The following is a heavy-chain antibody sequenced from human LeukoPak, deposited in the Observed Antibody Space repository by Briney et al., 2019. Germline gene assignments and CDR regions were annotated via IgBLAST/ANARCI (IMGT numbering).Heavy chain of an antibody. J-gene: IGHJ4*02. CDR2: IDPSDSYT. CDR3: ARLPTMVRGVISSDY. D-gene: IGHD3-10*01. Sequence: GESLKISCKGSGYSFTSHWISWVRQMPGKGLEWMGRIDPSDSYTNYSPSFQGHVTISADKSISTAYLQWSSLKASDTAMYYCARLPTMVRGVISSDYWGQGTLVTVSS. CDR1: GYSFTSHW. V-gene: IGHV5-10-1*01.